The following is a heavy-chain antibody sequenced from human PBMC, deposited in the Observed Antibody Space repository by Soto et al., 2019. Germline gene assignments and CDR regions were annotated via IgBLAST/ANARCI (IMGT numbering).Heavy chain of an antibody. D-gene: IGHD3-10*01. CDR2: ISSSSSTI. Sequence: SLRLSCAASGFTFSSYSMNWVRQAPGKGLEWVSYISSSSSTIYYADSVKGRFTTSRDNAKNSLYLQMNSLRAEDTAVYYCAANRGELWFVDPWGQGTLVTVSS. J-gene: IGHJ5*02. CDR3: AANRGELWFVDP. V-gene: IGHV3-48*01. CDR1: GFTFSSYS.